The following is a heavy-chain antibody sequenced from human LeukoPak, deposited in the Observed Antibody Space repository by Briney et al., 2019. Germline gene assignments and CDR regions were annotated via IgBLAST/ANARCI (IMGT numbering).Heavy chain of an antibody. CDR2: ISGYNSNT. Sequence: ASVKVSCKASGYTFVSYAISWVRQAPGQGLEWMGWISGYNSNTKYAQKFQGRVTMTTDTSTSTAYMELRSLRSGDTAVYYWARVTLPGDSSGFYFYWGPGTLVTVS. CDR3: ARVTLPGDSSGFYFY. CDR1: GYTFVSYA. J-gene: IGHJ4*02. V-gene: IGHV1-18*04. D-gene: IGHD3-22*01.